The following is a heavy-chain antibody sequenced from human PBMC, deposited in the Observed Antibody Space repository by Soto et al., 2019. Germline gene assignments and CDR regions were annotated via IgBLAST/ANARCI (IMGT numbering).Heavy chain of an antibody. J-gene: IGHJ4*02. V-gene: IGHV4-31*03. CDR1: GGSISSGGYY. CDR3: ARKAMATAFDY. CDR2: IYYSGST. D-gene: IGHD5-18*01. Sequence: SETLSLTCTVSGGSISSGGYYWSWIRQHPGKGLEWIGYIYYSGSTYYNPSLKSRVTISVDTSKNQFSLKLSSVTAADTAVYYCARKAMATAFDYWGQGTLVTVSS.